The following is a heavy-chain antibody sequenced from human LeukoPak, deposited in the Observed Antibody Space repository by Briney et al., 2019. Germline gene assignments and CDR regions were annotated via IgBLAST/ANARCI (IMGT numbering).Heavy chain of an antibody. V-gene: IGHV3-23*01. CDR2: ISSSGGST. D-gene: IGHD3-9*01. CDR3: ANDPRPNYHTRAPFDDY. J-gene: IGHJ4*02. Sequence: GGSLRLSCAASGFTFSSYAMSWVRQAPGKGGEWVSAISSSGGSTYYPDSVKGPFTISRDNSKNTLYLQMNSLRAEDTAVYYCANDPRPNYHTRAPFDDYWGQGTLVTVSS. CDR1: GFTFSSYA.